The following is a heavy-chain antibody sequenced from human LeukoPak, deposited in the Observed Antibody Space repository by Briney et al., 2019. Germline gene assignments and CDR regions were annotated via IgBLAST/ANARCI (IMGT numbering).Heavy chain of an antibody. CDR2: ISSSSSTI. D-gene: IGHD6-13*01. V-gene: IGHV3-48*01. J-gene: IGHJ4*02. CDR1: GSTFSTYG. CDR3: AREGIATPHGITN. Sequence: LSGGSLRLSCAASGSTFSTYGMNWVRQAPGKGLEWVSYISSSSSTIYYADSVKGRFTISRDNAKNSLYLQMNSLRAEDTAVYYCAREGIATPHGITNWGQGTLVTVSS.